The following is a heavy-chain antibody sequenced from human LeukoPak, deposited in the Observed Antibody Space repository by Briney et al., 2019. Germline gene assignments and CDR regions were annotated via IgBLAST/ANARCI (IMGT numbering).Heavy chain of an antibody. CDR3: ARQIASAGTAGFDC. V-gene: IGHV4-4*07. CDR2: IYSTWST. D-gene: IGHD6-13*01. J-gene: IGHJ4*02. Sequence: SETLSLTCTVSGGSISSYYWSWIRQPAGKGLEWIGRIYSTWSTNYNPSLKSRVTMSVDTSKNQFSLRLRSVPAADTAVYYCARQIASAGTAGFDCWGQGALDTVSS. CDR1: GGSISSYY.